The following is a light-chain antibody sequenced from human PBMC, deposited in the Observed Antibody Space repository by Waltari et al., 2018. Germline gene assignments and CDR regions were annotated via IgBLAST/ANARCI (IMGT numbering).Light chain of an antibody. J-gene: IGKJ4*01. CDR3: QQHYSNPLT. CDR1: QSVLYSSNNKND. Sequence: DIVMTQSPASLAVSLGERATINCKSSQSVLYSSNNKNDLTWYQQKPGKPPKLLIYWASTRESGVPDRFSGSGSGTDFTLTITSLQAEEVAVYYCQQHYSNPLTFGGGTKVEIK. V-gene: IGKV4-1*01. CDR2: WAS.